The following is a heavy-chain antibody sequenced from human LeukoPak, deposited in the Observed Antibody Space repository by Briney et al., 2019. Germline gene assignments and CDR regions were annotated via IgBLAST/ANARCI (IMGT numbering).Heavy chain of an antibody. Sequence: PGGSLRLPCAASGSTFSSYAMSWVRQAPGKGLEWVSGISGSGINTYYADSVKGRFTISRDNSKNTLHVQMNSLRAEDTAVYYCAKVYGDYFYYYYGMDVWGQGTTVTVSS. J-gene: IGHJ6*02. CDR2: ISGSGINT. CDR3: AKVYGDYFYYYYGMDV. CDR1: GSTFSSYA. V-gene: IGHV3-23*01. D-gene: IGHD4-17*01.